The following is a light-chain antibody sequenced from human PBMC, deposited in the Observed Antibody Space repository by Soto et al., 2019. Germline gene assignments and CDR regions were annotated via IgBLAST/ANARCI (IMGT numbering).Light chain of an antibody. Sequence: QSALTQPASVSGSPGQSITISCSGTSSDVGSYDHVAWYQQFPGKTPKLMIYEVSNRPSGVSNRFSGSKSGNTASLTISGLQAEDEADYYCVSYTTSASYVFGTGTKVTVL. CDR2: EVS. J-gene: IGLJ1*01. V-gene: IGLV2-14*01. CDR1: SSDVGSYDH. CDR3: VSYTTSASYV.